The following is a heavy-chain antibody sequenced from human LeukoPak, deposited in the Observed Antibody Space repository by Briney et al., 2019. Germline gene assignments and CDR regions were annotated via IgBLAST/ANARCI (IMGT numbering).Heavy chain of an antibody. Sequence: SGSGGSTFYADSVKGRFTISRDNSKTTLYLQMNSLRAEDTAVYYCAKDLHIVVVPAAPIYWGQGTLVTVSS. J-gene: IGHJ4*02. V-gene: IGHV3-23*01. D-gene: IGHD2-2*01. CDR3: AKDLHIVVVPAAPIY. CDR2: SGSGGST.